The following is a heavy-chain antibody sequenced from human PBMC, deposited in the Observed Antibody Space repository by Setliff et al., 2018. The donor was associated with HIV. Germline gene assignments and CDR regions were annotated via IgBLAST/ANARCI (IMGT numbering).Heavy chain of an antibody. V-gene: IGHV4-59*01. CDR1: GGSISGYY. CDR3: ARWGGDVGRPGWHAFDI. CDR2: IGYSGSS. Sequence: SETLSLTCTVSGGSISGYYWNWIRQSPGKGLEWIGFIGYSGSSNYNPSLNSRVTISVDTSKNQFSLKLSSVSTADTAVYFCARWGGDVGRPGWHAFDIWGQGTMVTVSS. D-gene: IGHD1-26*01. J-gene: IGHJ3*02.